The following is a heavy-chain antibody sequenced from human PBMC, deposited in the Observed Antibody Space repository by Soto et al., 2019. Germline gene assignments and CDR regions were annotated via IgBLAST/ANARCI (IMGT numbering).Heavy chain of an antibody. CDR3: ARAGGYVDTAMGSYYYYGMDV. Sequence: GASVKVSCKASGGTFSSYAISWVRQAPGQGLEWMGGIIPIFGTANYAQKFQGRVTITADESTSTAYMELSSLRSEDTAVYYCARAGGYVDTAMGSYYYYGMDVWGQGTTVTVSS. CDR1: GGTFSSYA. J-gene: IGHJ6*02. D-gene: IGHD5-18*01. V-gene: IGHV1-69*13. CDR2: IIPIFGTA.